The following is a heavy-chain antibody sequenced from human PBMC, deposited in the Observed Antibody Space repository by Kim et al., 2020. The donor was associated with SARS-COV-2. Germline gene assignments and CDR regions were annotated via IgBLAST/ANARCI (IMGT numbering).Heavy chain of an antibody. V-gene: IGHV4-34*01. J-gene: IGHJ4*02. D-gene: IGHD2-21*01. Sequence: TYNPSLESRVAISIAPSKSQFSLKLSSVTAADTAVYYCATTSGDWRFFDYWGQGTRVTVSS. CDR3: ATTSGDWRFFDY.